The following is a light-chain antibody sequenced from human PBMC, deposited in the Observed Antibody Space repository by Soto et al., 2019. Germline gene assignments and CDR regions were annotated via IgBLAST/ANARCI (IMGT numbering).Light chain of an antibody. V-gene: IGLV2-23*01. Sequence: QSVLTQPASVSGSPGQSITISCTGTSSDVGSHNLVSWYQHHPGKAPKLMIYEGNKRPSGVSNRFSGSKSGNTASLTISGRRAEDEDDYYCLSYAGSSTFVVFGRGTKLTVL. CDR3: LSYAGSSTFVV. CDR2: EGN. CDR1: SSDVGSHNL. J-gene: IGLJ2*01.